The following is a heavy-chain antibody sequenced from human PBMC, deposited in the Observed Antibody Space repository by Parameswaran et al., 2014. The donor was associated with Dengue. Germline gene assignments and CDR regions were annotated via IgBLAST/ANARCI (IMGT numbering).Heavy chain of an antibody. CDR3: ARASPGITIFGVVSEGGAFDI. D-gene: IGHD3-3*01. J-gene: IGHJ3*02. Sequence: WVRQAPGQGLEWMGGIIPIFGTANYTQKFQGRVTITADESTSTAYMELSSLRSEDTAVYYCARASPGITIFGVVSEGGAFDIWGQGTMVTVSS. CDR2: IIPIFGTA. V-gene: IGHV1-69*01.